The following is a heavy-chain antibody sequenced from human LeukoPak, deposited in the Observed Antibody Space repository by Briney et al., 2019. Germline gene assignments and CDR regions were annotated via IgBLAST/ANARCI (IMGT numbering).Heavy chain of an antibody. V-gene: IGHV4-34*01. CDR3: ASRDILTGYPYNWFDP. CDR1: GGSFSGYY. Sequence: SETLSLTCAVYGGSFSGYYWSWIRQPPGKGLEWIGEINHSGSTNYKPSLKSRVTISEDTSKNQFSLKLCSVTAADTAVYYCASRDILTGYPYNWFDPWGQGTLVTVSS. J-gene: IGHJ5*02. D-gene: IGHD3-9*01. CDR2: INHSGST.